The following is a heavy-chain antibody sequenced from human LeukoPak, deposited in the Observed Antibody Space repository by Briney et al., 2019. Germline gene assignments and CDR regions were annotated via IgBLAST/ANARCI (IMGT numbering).Heavy chain of an antibody. CDR2: INPSGGST. CDR3: ARAIDGYKGSYFDY. D-gene: IGHD5-24*01. CDR1: GYTFTSYG. V-gene: IGHV1-46*01. Sequence: ASVKVSCKASGYTFTSYGISWVRQAPGQGLEWMGMINPSGGSTSYAQKFQGRVTMTRDMSTSTVYMELSSLRSEDTAVYYCARAIDGYKGSYFDYWGQGTLVTVSS. J-gene: IGHJ4*02.